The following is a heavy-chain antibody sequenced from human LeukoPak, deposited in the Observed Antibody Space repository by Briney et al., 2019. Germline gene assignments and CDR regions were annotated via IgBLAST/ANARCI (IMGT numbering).Heavy chain of an antibody. J-gene: IGHJ5*02. CDR3: ARSGNWNDVGWFDP. V-gene: IGHV1-69*04. D-gene: IGHD1-20*01. Sequence: ASVKVSCKASGGTFSSYAISWVRQAPGQGLEWMGRIIPILGIANYAQKFQGRVTITADKSTSTAYMELSSLRSEDTAVYYCARSGNWNDVGWFDPWGQGTLVTVSS. CDR2: IIPILGIA. CDR1: GGTFSSYA.